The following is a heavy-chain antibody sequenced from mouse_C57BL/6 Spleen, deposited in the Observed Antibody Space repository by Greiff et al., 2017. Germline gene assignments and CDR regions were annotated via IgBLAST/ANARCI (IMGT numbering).Heavy chain of an antibody. CDR2: IDPSDSET. J-gene: IGHJ4*01. Sequence: QVQLQQPGAELVRPGSSVNLSCKASGYTFTSYWLHWVKQRPIQGLEWIGNIDPSDSETHYNQKFKVKATLTVDKSSSTAYMQLSSLTSEDSAVYYCASSNWDNYYAMDYWGQGTSVTVSS. V-gene: IGHV1-52*01. CDR3: ASSNWDNYYAMDY. CDR1: GYTFTSYW. D-gene: IGHD4-1*02.